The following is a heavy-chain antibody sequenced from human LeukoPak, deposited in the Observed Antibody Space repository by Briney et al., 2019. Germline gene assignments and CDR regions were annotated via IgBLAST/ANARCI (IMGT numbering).Heavy chain of an antibody. D-gene: IGHD6-13*01. CDR3: ARDQNAIAAAAFDF. CDR2: ISYAGSNK. J-gene: IGHJ4*02. V-gene: IGHV3-30*04. CDR1: GFTFNSYA. Sequence: GGSLRLSCAASGFTFNSYAMHWVRQAPGKGLEWVAVISYAGSNKYYADSVKGRFTIPRDNSKNTLYLQMNSLRADDAAVYFCARDQNAIAAAAFDFWGQGTLVTVSS.